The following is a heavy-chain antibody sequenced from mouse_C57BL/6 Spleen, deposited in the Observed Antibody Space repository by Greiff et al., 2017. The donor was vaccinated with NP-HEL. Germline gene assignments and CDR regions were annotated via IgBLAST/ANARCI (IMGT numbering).Heavy chain of an antibody. J-gene: IGHJ2*01. CDR1: GYTFTSYW. D-gene: IGHD1-1*01. CDR2: IYPGSGST. Sequence: QVQLKQPGAELVKPGASVKMSCKASGYTFTSYWITWVKQRPGQGLEWIGDIYPGSGSTNYNEKFKSKATLTVDTSSSTAYMQLSSLTSEDSAVYYCARWGTTVVATRLDYWGQGTTLTVSS. CDR3: ARWGTTVVATRLDY. V-gene: IGHV1-55*01.